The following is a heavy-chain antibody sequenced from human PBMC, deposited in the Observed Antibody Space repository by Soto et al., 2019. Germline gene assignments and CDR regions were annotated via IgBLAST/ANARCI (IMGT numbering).Heavy chain of an antibody. CDR1: GYPFGGYA. CDR2: VSAHTGDS. J-gene: IGHJ4*02. V-gene: IGHV1-18*01. D-gene: IGHD1-7*01. CDR3: ARPSTSYWDYGWSLAY. Sequence: QVQLVQSGAEVKKPGASVKVSCKASGYPFGGYAIGWVRQAPGPGLEWMGWVSAHTGDSGYAHRFQGRVTLTTETSTSTAYMELRGLRSDDTAVYYWARPSTSYWDYGWSLAYWGQGTRVTVSS.